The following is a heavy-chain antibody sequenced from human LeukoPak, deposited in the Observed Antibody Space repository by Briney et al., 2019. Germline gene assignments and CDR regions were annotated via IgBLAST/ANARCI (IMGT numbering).Heavy chain of an antibody. CDR1: GYSFTNYW. D-gene: IGHD2-21*01. CDR2: IYPGDSDT. J-gene: IGHJ6*03. CDR3: ARLSTFNPSHSPFYYYYMDV. V-gene: IGHV5-51*01. Sequence: GESLKISCQGSGYSFTNYWIVWVRQMPGKGLEWMGSIYPGDSDTRYSPSFQGLVSISADKSINTAYLQWSSLKASDTAMYYCARLSTFNPSHSPFYYYYMDVWGKGTTVTVSS.